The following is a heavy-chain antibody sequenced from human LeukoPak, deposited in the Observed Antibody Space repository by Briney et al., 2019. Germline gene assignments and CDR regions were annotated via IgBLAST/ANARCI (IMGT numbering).Heavy chain of an antibody. D-gene: IGHD5-12*01. CDR3: ARVYGGYDYLLGY. Sequence: SVKVSCKASGGTFSSYAISWVRQAPGQGLEWMGGIIPIFGTANYAQKFQGRVTITTDESTSTAYMELSSLRSEDTAVYYCARVYGGYDYLLGYWGQGTLVTVSS. V-gene: IGHV1-69*05. CDR2: IIPIFGTA. J-gene: IGHJ4*02. CDR1: GGTFSSYA.